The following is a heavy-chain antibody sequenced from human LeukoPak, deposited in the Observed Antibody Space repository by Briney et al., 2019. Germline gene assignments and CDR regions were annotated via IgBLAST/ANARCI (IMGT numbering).Heavy chain of an antibody. V-gene: IGHV1-69*05. CDR2: IIPIFGTA. CDR1: GYTFTGYY. D-gene: IGHD1-26*01. J-gene: IGHJ4*02. Sequence: SVKVSCKASGYTFTGYYMHWVRQAPGQGLEWMGGIIPIFGTANYAQKFQGRVTITTDESTSTAYMELSSLRSEDTAVYYCAGSGGSHYYFDYWGQGTLVTVSS. CDR3: AGSGGSHYYFDY.